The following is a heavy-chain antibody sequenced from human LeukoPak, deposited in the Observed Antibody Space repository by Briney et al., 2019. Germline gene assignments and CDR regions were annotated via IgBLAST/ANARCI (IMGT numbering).Heavy chain of an antibody. Sequence: GVSLRLSCAASGFTVSSNYMSWVRQAPGKGLEWVSVIYSDGSTYYDDSVNGRFTVSRDNSKNTLYLQMNSVRAEDTAVYYCGRRTVVVPAARLWDYWGQGTLVTVSS. J-gene: IGHJ4*02. CDR2: IYSDGST. CDR1: GFTVSSNY. CDR3: GRRTVVVPAARLWDY. V-gene: IGHV3-66*02. D-gene: IGHD2-2*01.